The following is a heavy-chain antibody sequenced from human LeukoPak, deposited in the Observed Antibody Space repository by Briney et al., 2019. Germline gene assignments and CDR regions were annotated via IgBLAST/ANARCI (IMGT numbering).Heavy chain of an antibody. D-gene: IGHD3-9*01. CDR1: GYTFTSYG. CDR2: ISAYNGNT. Sequence: ASVKVSCKASGYTFTSYGISWVRQAPGQGLEWMGWISAYNGNTNYAQKLQGRVTMTTDTSTSTAYMELRSLRSDDTAVYYCARDEYYDILTGYRSYYYMDVWGKGTTVTVSS. CDR3: ARDEYYDILTGYRSYYYMDV. J-gene: IGHJ6*03. V-gene: IGHV1-18*01.